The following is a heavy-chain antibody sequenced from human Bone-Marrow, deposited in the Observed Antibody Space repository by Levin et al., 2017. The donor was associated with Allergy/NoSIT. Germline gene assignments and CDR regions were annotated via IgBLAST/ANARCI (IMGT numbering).Heavy chain of an antibody. V-gene: IGHV1-18*01. CDR2: ISAYNGNT. CDR1: GYTFTSYG. Sequence: GASVKVSCKASGYTFTSYGISWVRQAPGQGLEWMGWISAYNGNTNYAQKLQGRVTMTTDTSTSTAYMELRSLRSDDTAVYYCARGGHYCSGGSCYFVNFDYWGQGTLVTVSS. J-gene: IGHJ4*02. CDR3: ARGGHYCSGGSCYFVNFDY. D-gene: IGHD2-15*01.